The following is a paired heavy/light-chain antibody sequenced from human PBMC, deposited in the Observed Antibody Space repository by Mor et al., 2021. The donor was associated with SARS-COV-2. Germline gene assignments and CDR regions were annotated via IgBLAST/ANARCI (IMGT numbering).Heavy chain of an antibody. CDR1: GYSFTNHW. CDR3: ARHSDPFIMSPLDY. Sequence: EVQLVQPGAEVKKPGESLKISCKASGYSFTNHWIVWVRQKPGKGLEWVGSIYPGDSDTTYTPSFQGLVTISADKSTSTAYLQWSSLTASDTAIYYCARHSDPFIMSPLDYWGQGTLVTVSS. D-gene: IGHD3-16*01. V-gene: IGHV5-51*01. CDR2: IYPGDSDT. J-gene: IGHJ4*02.
Light chain of an antibody. J-gene: IGKJ1*01. CDR3: QQYNRYST. Sequence: DIQMTQSPSTLSASVGDRVTITCRASQNIDRYLAWYQQKVGKAPKLLISRASTLEIGVPFRFFGSESGTEFNLTISSLQPDDFGTYYCQQYNRYSTFGQGTEVEIK. V-gene: IGKV1-5*03. CDR2: RAS. CDR1: QNIDRY.